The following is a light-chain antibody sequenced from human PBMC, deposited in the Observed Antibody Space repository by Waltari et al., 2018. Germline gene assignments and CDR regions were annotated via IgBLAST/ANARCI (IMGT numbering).Light chain of an antibody. CDR1: QSVNSN. V-gene: IGKV3-15*01. CDR2: GAS. J-gene: IGKJ1*01. CDR3: QQYNNWPRT. Sequence: ELVMTQSPATLSVSPGERATLPCRASQSVNSNLAWYQQKPGQAPRLLIYGASTRATGIPARFSGSGSGTEFTLTISSLQSEDFAVYYCQQYNNWPRTFGQGTKVEIK.